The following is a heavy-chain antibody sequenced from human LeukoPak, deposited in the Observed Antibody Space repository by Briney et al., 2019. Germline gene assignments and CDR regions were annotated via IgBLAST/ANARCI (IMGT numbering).Heavy chain of an antibody. J-gene: IGHJ4*02. V-gene: IGHV1-2*02. CDR2: INPNSGGT. CDR3: ARDSGERGSGSYLIAY. D-gene: IGHD3-10*01. Sequence: ASVKVSCKASGYTFTSYAMNWVRQAPGQGLEWMGWINPNSGGTNYAQKFQGRVTMTRDTSISTAYMELSRLRSDGTAVYYCARDSGERGSGSYLIAYWGQGTLVTVSS. CDR1: GYTFTSYA.